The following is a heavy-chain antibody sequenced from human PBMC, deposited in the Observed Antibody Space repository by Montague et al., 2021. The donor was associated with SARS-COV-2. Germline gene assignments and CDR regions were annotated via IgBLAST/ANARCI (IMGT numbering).Heavy chain of an antibody. CDR3: ARFTAVTSSLDF. CDR1: GGSISSPGYY. D-gene: IGHD4-17*01. CDR2: IYTSGTT. Sequence: TLSLTCTVSGGSISSPGYYWSWIRQPAGKGLEWIGRIYTSGTTNYNPSLESRVTISVDTSKNQFSLKLTSVTAADTAVYYCARFTAVTSSLDFWGQGTLVPVSP. V-gene: IGHV4-61*02. J-gene: IGHJ4*02.